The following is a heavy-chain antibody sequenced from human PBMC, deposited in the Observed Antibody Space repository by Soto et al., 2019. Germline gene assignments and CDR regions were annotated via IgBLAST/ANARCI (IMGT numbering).Heavy chain of an antibody. CDR1: GFTFSSYA. Sequence: EVQLLESGGGLRQPGGSLRLSCAASGFTFSSYAMSWVRQAPGKGLEWVSSISNSGTSAYYADSVKGRFTISRDNSKNTMYLQMNSLSAADTAVYYCAKATSTWSRAYFDYWGQGTLVTVSS. J-gene: IGHJ4*02. CDR2: ISNSGTSA. V-gene: IGHV3-23*01. CDR3: AKATSTWSRAYFDY. D-gene: IGHD6-13*01.